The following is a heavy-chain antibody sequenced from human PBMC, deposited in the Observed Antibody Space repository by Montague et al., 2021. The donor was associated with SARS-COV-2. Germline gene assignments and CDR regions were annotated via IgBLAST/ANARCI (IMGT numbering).Heavy chain of an antibody. CDR1: GGSISSGNYY. CDR3: ARAHSGSWAHLDN. V-gene: IGHV4-61*02. Sequence: TLSLTCTVSGGSISSGNYYWSWIRQPAGKGLEWIGRIYTSGNTDYSFSLKSRVTISVDTSKNQFSLKLTSVTAADTAVYYCARAHSGSWAHLDNWGQGSLVTVSS. D-gene: IGHD5-12*01. CDR2: IYTSGNT. J-gene: IGHJ4*02.